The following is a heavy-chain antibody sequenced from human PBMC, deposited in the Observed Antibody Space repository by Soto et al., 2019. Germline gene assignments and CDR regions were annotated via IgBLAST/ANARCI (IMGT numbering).Heavy chain of an antibody. D-gene: IGHD2-15*01. J-gene: IGHJ3*02. V-gene: IGHV1-8*01. CDR3: VRRHTPDYCSGGRCYSIEDAFDI. CDR1: GYTFTSYD. Sequence: QVPLVQSGAEVKKPGASVKVSCKASGYTFTSYDINWVRQATGQGLEWMGWMNPNSGNTGYAQKFQGRVTMTRNTSIGIAYMELSSLRSEDTAVYFCVRRHTPDYCSGGRCYSIEDAFDIWGQGTMVTVSS. CDR2: MNPNSGNT.